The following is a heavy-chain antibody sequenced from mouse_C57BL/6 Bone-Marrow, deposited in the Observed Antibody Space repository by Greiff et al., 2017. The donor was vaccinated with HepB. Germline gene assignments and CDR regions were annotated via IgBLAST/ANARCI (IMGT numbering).Heavy chain of an antibody. CDR2: INPSNGGT. J-gene: IGHJ2*01. CDR1: GYTFTSYW. Sequence: QVQLQQPGTELVKPGASVKLSCKASGYTFTSYWMHWVKQRPGQGLEWIGNINPSNGGTNYNEKFKSKATLTVDKSSSTAYMQLSSLTSEDSAVYYCARWANYGSRRDYFDYWGQGTTLTVSS. CDR3: ARWANYGSRRDYFDY. D-gene: IGHD1-1*01. V-gene: IGHV1-53*01.